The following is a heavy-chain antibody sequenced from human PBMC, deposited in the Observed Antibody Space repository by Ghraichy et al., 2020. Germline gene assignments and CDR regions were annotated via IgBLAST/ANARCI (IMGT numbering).Heavy chain of an antibody. J-gene: IGHJ5*02. Sequence: SETLSLTCTVSGGSISSYYWSWIRQPAGKGLEWIGRIQISGGTNYNPSLKSRITMSADTSKNQFSLKLSSVTAADTAVYYCAREYGSGSYSVFGFYWFDPWGQGTLVTVSS. CDR3: AREYGSGSYSVFGFYWFDP. CDR2: IQISGGT. D-gene: IGHD3-10*01. V-gene: IGHV4-4*07. CDR1: GGSISSYY.